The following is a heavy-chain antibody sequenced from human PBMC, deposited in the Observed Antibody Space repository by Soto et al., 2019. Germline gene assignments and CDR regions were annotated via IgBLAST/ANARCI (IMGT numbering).Heavy chain of an antibody. CDR3: ARDPDYGDYWGYFFDS. D-gene: IGHD4-17*01. CDR1: GYTFAAYY. V-gene: IGHV1-2*02. Sequence: ASVKVSCKTSGYTFAAYYIHWIRQAPGQGLEWMGWINPTSGGTVYAQNFQDRVTMTRDTSISTAYMELRRLNSDDTAVYHCARDPDYGDYWGYFFDSWGQGTPVTVSS. J-gene: IGHJ4*02. CDR2: INPTSGGT.